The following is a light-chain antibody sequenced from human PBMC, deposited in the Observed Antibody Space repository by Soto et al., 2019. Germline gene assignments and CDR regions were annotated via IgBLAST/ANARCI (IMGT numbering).Light chain of an antibody. CDR3: HHFT. CDR1: QSVNSNY. J-gene: IGKJ3*01. Sequence: EIVLTQSPGTLSLSPGERATLSCRASQSVNSNYLGWYQQKPGQAPRLLIYGASSRATGIPDRFSGSWSGTVFTLTISRLEPEDFAVYYCHHFTFGPGTKVDIK. CDR2: GAS. V-gene: IGKV3-20*01.